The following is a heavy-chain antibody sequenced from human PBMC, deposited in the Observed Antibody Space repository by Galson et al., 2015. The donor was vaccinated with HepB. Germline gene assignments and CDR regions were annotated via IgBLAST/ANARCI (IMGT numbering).Heavy chain of an antibody. Sequence: SLRLSCAASGFTFSSYSMNWVRQAPGKGLEWVSSISSSSSYIYYADSVKGRFTISRDNAKNSLYLQMNSLRAEDTAVYYCARDADYGDYPHGFDYWGQGTLVTVSS. CDR1: GFTFSSYS. CDR3: ARDADYGDYPHGFDY. J-gene: IGHJ4*02. CDR2: ISSSSSYI. V-gene: IGHV3-21*01. D-gene: IGHD4-17*01.